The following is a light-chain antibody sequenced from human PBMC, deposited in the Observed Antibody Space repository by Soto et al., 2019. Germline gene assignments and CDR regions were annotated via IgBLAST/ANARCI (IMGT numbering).Light chain of an antibody. CDR3: MQSQQSPPT. Sequence: DIVMTQSPLSLPVTPGEPASISCSSSQSLLQSNGYNYLDWYLQKPGQSPQLLIYFGSYRASGVPERFSGSGSDTDFTLKIRRVEAEDVGVYYCMQSQQSPPTFGQGTKVEI. J-gene: IGKJ1*01. CDR1: QSLLQSNGYNY. CDR2: FGS. V-gene: IGKV2-28*01.